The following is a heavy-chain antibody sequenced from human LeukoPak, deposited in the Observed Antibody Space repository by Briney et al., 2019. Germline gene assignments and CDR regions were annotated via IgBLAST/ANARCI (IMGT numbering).Heavy chain of an antibody. J-gene: IGHJ2*01. Sequence: GGSLRLSCAASGFTFSNYWMRWVRQAPGKGLEWLANINQEVSEINYVLSVKDRFTISRDNGKNSLYLQINSLRADDTAVYYCARDQGSMIVVRTTNCYIDLWGRGTLVTVSS. CDR1: GFTFSNYW. D-gene: IGHD3-22*01. V-gene: IGHV3-7*01. CDR2: INQEVSEI. CDR3: ARDQGSMIVVRTTNCYIDL.